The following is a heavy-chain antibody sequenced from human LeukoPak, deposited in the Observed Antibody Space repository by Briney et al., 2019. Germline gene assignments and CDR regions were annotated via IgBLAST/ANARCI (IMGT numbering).Heavy chain of an antibody. CDR1: GFTFTDSA. Sequence: GGSLRLSCAASGFTFTDSAMTWVRQAPGKGLEWVSAISTSGGDTIYTDSVKDRFTISRDNSKNTLYLQMNSLRTEDTAIYYCAKGGSYAPLDYWGQGTLVTVSS. J-gene: IGHJ4*02. CDR2: ISTSGGDT. V-gene: IGHV3-23*01. D-gene: IGHD1-26*01. CDR3: AKGGSYAPLDY.